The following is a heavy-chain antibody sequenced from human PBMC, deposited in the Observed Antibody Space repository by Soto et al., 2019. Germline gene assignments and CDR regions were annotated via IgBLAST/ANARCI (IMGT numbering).Heavy chain of an antibody. CDR3: ARDSVMIVGGTVAFDI. J-gene: IGHJ3*02. Sequence: PSETLSLTCTVSGGSISSGGYYWSWIRQHPGKGLEWIGYIYYSGSTYYNPSLKSRVTISVDTSKNQFSLKLSSVTAADTAVYYCARDSVMIVGGTVAFDIWGQGTMVTVSS. CDR2: IYYSGST. CDR1: GGSISSGGYY. V-gene: IGHV4-31*03. D-gene: IGHD3-22*01.